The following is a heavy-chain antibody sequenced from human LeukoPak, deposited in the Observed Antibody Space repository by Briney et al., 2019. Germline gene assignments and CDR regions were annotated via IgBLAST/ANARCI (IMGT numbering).Heavy chain of an antibody. V-gene: IGHV3-74*01. CDR3: ASPYYSGSGRDYYYYGMDV. J-gene: IGHJ6*02. D-gene: IGHD3-10*01. CDR1: GFTFSSYS. Sequence: GGSLRLSCAASGFTFSSYSMNWVRQAPGKGLVWVSHINNDGSTTGYADSVKGRFTISRDNAKNTLYLQMNSLRAEDTAVYYCASPYYSGSGRDYYYYGMDVWGQGTTVTVSS. CDR2: INNDGSTT.